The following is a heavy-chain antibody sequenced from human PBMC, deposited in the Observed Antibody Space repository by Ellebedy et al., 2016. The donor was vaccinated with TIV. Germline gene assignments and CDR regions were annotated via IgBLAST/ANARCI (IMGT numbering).Heavy chain of an antibody. Sequence: KVSCKGSGYSFTSYWIGWVRQMPGKGLEWMGIIYHGDSDTRYSPSLQGQVTISDDKSISTAYLQWSSLKASDTAMDYCARWTLTVEGRGMDVWGQGTTVTVSS. V-gene: IGHV5-51*01. CDR3: ARWTLTVEGRGMDV. CDR2: IYHGDSDT. CDR1: GYSFTSYW. D-gene: IGHD3/OR15-3a*01. J-gene: IGHJ6*02.